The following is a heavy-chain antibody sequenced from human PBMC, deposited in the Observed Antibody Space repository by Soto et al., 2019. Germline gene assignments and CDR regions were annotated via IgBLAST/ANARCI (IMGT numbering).Heavy chain of an antibody. CDR2: IYYSGST. D-gene: IGHD2-15*01. J-gene: IGHJ3*02. V-gene: IGHV4-39*01. CDR3: ARPRGVVVAATDAFDI. CDR1: GGSISSSSYY. Sequence: SETLSLTCTVSGGSISSSSYYWGWIRQPPGKGLEWIGSIYYSGSTYYNPSLKSRVTISVDTSKNQFSLKLSSVTAADTAVYYCARPRGVVVAATDAFDIWGQGTMVTVSS.